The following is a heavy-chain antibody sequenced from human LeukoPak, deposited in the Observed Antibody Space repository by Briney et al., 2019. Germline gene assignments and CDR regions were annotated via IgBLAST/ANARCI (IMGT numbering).Heavy chain of an antibody. CDR3: ARVLRGGDYAPWVYYYGMDV. J-gene: IGHJ6*02. Sequence: ASVKVSCKASGGTFSSYGINWVRQAPGQGLEWMGGIIPIFGTADYAPKFQGRVTITADESTSTANMELSSLRSEDTAVYYCARVLRGGDYAPWVYYYGMDVWGQGTTVTVSS. CDR1: GGTFSSYG. CDR2: IIPIFGTA. D-gene: IGHD4-17*01. V-gene: IGHV1-69*01.